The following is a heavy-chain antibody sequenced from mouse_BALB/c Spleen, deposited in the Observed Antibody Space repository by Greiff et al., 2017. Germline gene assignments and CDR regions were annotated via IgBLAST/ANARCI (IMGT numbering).Heavy chain of an antibody. CDR3: AREGYYPFDY. D-gene: IGHD1-1*01. J-gene: IGHJ2*01. CDR1: GSTFSSFG. CDR2: ISSGSSTI. Sequence: EVKLMESGGGLVQPGGSRKLSCAASGSTFSSFGMHWVRQAPEKGLEWVAYISSGSSTIYYADTVKGRFTISRDNPKNTLFLQMTSLRSEDTAMYYCAREGYYPFDYWGQGTTLTVSS. V-gene: IGHV5-17*02.